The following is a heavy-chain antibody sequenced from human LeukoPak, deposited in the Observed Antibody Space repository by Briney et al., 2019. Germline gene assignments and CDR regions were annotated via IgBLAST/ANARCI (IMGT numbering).Heavy chain of an antibody. CDR1: GFTFSSYA. J-gene: IGHJ5*02. CDR2: ISGSGGST. D-gene: IGHD2-2*01. Sequence: PGGSLRLSCAASGFTFSSYAMSWVRQAPGKGLEWVSAISGSGGSTYYADSVKGRFTISRDNSKNTLYLQMNSLRAEDTAVYYCAKDHCSSTSCYFVGSSSMYNWFDPWGQGTLVTVSS. V-gene: IGHV3-23*01. CDR3: AKDHCSSTSCYFVGSSSMYNWFDP.